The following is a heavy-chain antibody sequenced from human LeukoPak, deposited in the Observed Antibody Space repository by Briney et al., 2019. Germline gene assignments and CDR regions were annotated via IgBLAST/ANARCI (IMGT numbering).Heavy chain of an antibody. CDR3: ARVYNWNPAGAFDI. J-gene: IGHJ3*02. D-gene: IGHD1-1*01. V-gene: IGHV4-30-4*01. CDR2: IYYSGST. CDR1: GGSISSGDYY. Sequence: SETLSLTCTVSGGSISSGDYYWSWIRQPPGKGLEWIGYIYYSGSTYYNPSLKSRVTISVDTSKNQFSLQLNSVTPEDTAVYYCARVYNWNPAGAFDIWGQGTVVTVSS.